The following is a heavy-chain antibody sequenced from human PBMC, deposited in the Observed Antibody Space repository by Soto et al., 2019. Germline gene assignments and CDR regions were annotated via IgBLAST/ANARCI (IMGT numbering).Heavy chain of an antibody. CDR1: GYSFNDYG. J-gene: IGHJ2*01. CDR3: ARCYCSVGSCHPCWHFDL. D-gene: IGHD2-15*01. V-gene: IGHV1-18*01. CDR2: IGPYEGVT. Sequence: QVQLEQSGAEVKKPGASVRVSCKASGYSFNDYGMSWVRQAPGQGLEWMGWIGPYEGVTNHAQTFQGRVTMTVDTSTTTAGMVLRSLRSDDTAMYYCARCYCSVGSCHPCWHFDLRAPGTPVTVTA.